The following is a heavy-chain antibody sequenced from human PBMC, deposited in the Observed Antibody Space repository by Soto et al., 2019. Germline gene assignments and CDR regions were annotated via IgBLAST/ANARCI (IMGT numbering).Heavy chain of an antibody. CDR3: AKECWYYFDY. Sequence: EVQLLESGGGLVQPGGSLRLSCAASGFPFSSYGMSWFRQAPGKGLEWVSTVSGSGSSTYYADSVKGRFTISRDNSNNTLYLQMTSLRAEDTAVYYCAKECWYYFDYWGQGTLVTVSS. CDR2: VSGSGSST. J-gene: IGHJ4*02. V-gene: IGHV3-23*01. D-gene: IGHD6-13*01. CDR1: GFPFSSYG.